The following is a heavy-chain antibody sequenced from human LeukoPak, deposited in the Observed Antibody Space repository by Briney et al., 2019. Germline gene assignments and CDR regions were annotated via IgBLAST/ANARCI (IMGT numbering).Heavy chain of an antibody. CDR1: GFTLSSNY. CDR3: AAKVELRSNGPYFNS. Sequence: GGSLRLSCAPSGFTLSSNYMSWVRQAPGEGLEWGSVIYSGGDTFYADSVKGRFTISRDNSKNTLYLQMNSLRAEDTAVYYCAAKVELRSNGPYFNSWGQGTLVTVSS. CDR2: IYSGGDT. J-gene: IGHJ4*02. D-gene: IGHD1-7*01. V-gene: IGHV3-53*01.